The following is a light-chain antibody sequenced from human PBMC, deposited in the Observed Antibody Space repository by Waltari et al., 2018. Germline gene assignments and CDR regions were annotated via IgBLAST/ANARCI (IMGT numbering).Light chain of an antibody. CDR3: QQYNNWPSGFT. CDR2: GAS. CDR1: QSVSSY. J-gene: IGKJ3*01. Sequence: EIVMTQSPATLSVPPGASAHLSCSASQSVSSYLAWYQQKPGQAPRLLIYGASTRATGIPARFSGSGSGTEFTLTISSMQSEYFAVYYCQQYNNWPSGFTFGPGTKVDIK. V-gene: IGKV3-15*01.